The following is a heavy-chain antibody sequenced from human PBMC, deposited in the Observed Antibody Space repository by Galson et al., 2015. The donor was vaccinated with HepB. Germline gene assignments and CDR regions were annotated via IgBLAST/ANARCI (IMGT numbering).Heavy chain of an antibody. CDR3: AKSLVSRFGELLIDY. J-gene: IGHJ4*02. D-gene: IGHD3-10*01. CDR1: GFIFSSYG. CDR2: IYYDGSNQ. Sequence: SLRLSCTASGFIFSSYGLHWVRQAPGQGLEWVAIIYYDGSNQNYADSVKGRFTISRDNSKNTLFLQMNSLRPEDTAVYYCAKSLVSRFGELLIDYWGQGTLVTVSS. V-gene: IGHV3-30*18.